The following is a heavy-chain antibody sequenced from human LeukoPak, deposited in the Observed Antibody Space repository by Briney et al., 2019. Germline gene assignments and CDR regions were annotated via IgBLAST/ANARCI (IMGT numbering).Heavy chain of an antibody. Sequence: SETLSLACTVSGYSISSGYYWGWIRQPPGKGLEWIGSIYHSGSTYYNPSLKSRVTISEDTSKNQFSLKLSSVTAADTAVYYCARDGPQSLEWLFLDYWGQGTLVTVSS. CDR3: ARDGPQSLEWLFLDY. V-gene: IGHV4-38-2*02. J-gene: IGHJ4*02. D-gene: IGHD3-3*01. CDR1: GYSISSGYY. CDR2: IYHSGST.